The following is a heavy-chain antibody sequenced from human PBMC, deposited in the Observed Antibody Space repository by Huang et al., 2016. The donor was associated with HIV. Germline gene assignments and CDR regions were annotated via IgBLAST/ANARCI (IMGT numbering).Heavy chain of an antibody. CDR3: ARGRGDARGFLGLDF. Sequence: QVQLHQWGAGLLKPSETLSLTCAVYGGSFSGPNWTWIRQTPGKGLEWIGEINHRGRTNYSPSLNRRVTISLDPSKNQFSLRLRSVTAADTAVYYCARGRGDARGFLGLDFWGQGTLVTVSS. D-gene: IGHD3-16*01. V-gene: IGHV4-34*01. CDR2: INHRGRT. CDR1: GGSFSGPN. J-gene: IGHJ4*02.